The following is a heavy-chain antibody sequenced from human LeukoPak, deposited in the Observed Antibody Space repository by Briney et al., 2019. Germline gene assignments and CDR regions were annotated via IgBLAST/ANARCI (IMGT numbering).Heavy chain of an antibody. V-gene: IGHV4-59*08. CDR3: ARLADTAMSEYDAFDI. CDR2: IYYSGST. CDR1: GGSISSYY. D-gene: IGHD5-18*01. Sequence: PSETLSLTCTVPGGSISSYYWSWIRQPPGKGLEWIGYIYYSGSTNYNPSLKSRVTISVDTSKNQFSLKLSSVTAADTAVYYCARLADTAMSEYDAFDIWGQGTMVTVSS. J-gene: IGHJ3*02.